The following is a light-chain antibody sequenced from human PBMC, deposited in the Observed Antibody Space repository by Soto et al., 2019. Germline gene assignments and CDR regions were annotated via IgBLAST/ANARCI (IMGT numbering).Light chain of an antibody. CDR3: QKYRSVIT. J-gene: IGKJ5*01. CDR2: GAS. V-gene: IGKV1-27*01. CDR1: QGISSF. Sequence: DIQMTQSPSSLSASVGDIVTITCRAIQGISSFVAWYQQKPGKVPRLLISGASTLQSGVPSRFSGSGSGTDFTLTITSLQPEDVATYYCQKYRSVITFGQGTRMEIK.